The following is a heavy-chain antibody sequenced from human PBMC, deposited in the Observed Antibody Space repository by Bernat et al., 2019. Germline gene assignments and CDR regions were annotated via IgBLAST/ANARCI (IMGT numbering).Heavy chain of an antibody. CDR1: GGSISSSSYY. V-gene: IGHV4-39*01. Sequence: QLQLQESGPGLVKPSETLSLTCTVSGGSISSSSYYWGWIRQPPGKGLEWIGSLYYSGSTYYNPSLKSRVTISVDTSKNQFSLKLSSVTAADTAVYYCARLGQLWLSSEFSSWFDPWGQGTLVTVSS. CDR2: LYYSGST. J-gene: IGHJ5*02. D-gene: IGHD5-18*01. CDR3: ARLGQLWLSSEFSSWFDP.